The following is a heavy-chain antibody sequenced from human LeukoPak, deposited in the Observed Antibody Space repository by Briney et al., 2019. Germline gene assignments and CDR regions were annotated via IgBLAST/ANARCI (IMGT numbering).Heavy chain of an antibody. CDR1: GGTFSSYA. CDR3: ARGKEDIVVVPAAMDY. D-gene: IGHD2-2*01. Sequence: SVKVSCKASGGTFSSYAISWVRQAPGQGLEWMGRIIPILGIANYAQKFQGRVTITVDKSTSTAYMELSSLRSEDTAVYYRARGKEDIVVVPAAMDYWGQGTLVTVSS. V-gene: IGHV1-69*04. CDR2: IIPILGIA. J-gene: IGHJ4*02.